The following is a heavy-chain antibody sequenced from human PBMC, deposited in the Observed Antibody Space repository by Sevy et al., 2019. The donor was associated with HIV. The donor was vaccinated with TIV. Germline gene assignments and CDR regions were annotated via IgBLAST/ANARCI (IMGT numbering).Heavy chain of an antibody. V-gene: IGHV1-18*01. CDR3: ARDRDYDYIWGTFPYRDY. D-gene: IGHD3-16*01. CDR2: ISAYKGNT. Sequence: ASVKVSCKASGYTFTSYGIRWVRQAPGQGLEWMGWISAYKGNTNYAQKFQGRVTMTTDTSTFTAYMELRSLRYDDTAVYYYARDRDYDYIWGTFPYRDYWGQGTLVTVSS. J-gene: IGHJ4*02. CDR1: GYTFTSYG.